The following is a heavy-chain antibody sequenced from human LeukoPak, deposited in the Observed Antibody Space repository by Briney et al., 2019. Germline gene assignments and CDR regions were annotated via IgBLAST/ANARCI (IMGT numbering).Heavy chain of an antibody. D-gene: IGHD3-22*01. CDR3: TTLGYHLDS. V-gene: IGHV3-48*03. CDR1: GFDFSAYE. Sequence: GGSLRLSCAASGFDFSAYEMNWVRQAPGKGLEWVSYSAGSDTTTYYADSVKGRFTISRDNAKNILYLQMNRLRVEDTALYYCTTLGYHLDSWGQGTLVTVSS. J-gene: IGHJ4*02. CDR2: SAGSDTTT.